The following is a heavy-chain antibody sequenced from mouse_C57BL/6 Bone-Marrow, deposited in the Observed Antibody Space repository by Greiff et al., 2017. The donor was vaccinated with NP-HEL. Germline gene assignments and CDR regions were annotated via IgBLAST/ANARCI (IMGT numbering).Heavy chain of an antibody. V-gene: IGHV1-81*01. CDR2: IYPRSGNT. J-gene: IGHJ1*03. CDR3: ARSLLRFPYWYFDV. D-gene: IGHD1-2*01. Sequence: QVQLQQSGAELARPGASVKLSCKASGYTFTSYGISWVKQRTGQGLEWIGEIYPRSGNTYYNEKFKGKATLTADKSSSTAYMELRSLTSEDSAVYFCARSLLRFPYWYFDVWGTGTTVTVSS. CDR1: GYTFTSYG.